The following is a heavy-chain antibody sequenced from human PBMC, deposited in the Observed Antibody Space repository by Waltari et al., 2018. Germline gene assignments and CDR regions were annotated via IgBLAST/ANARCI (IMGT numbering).Heavy chain of an antibody. CDR2: INHSGIA. CDR1: NGSLSGSY. J-gene: IGHJ6*02. D-gene: IGHD1-1*01. Sequence: QVQLQQWGAGLLKPSETLSLTCSVYNGSLSGSYWNWIRQSPGKGLEWIGEINHSGIANYNPSLKSRVTVSIDTSKNQFSLRLSSLTAADTAVYYCAKLTFHRGHYFMDVWGQGTTVTVSS. V-gene: IGHV4-34*01. CDR3: AKLTFHRGHYFMDV.